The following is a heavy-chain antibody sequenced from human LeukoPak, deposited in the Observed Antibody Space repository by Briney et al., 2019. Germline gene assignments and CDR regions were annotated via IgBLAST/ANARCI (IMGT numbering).Heavy chain of an antibody. CDR3: AREVIAVAGFDY. J-gene: IGHJ4*02. D-gene: IGHD6-19*01. CDR2: INPNSGGT. Sequence: ASVKVSCKASRYTFTRYYMHWVRQAPRHGLEWMGWINPNSGGTHYTQKFQSTVTMTRDTFSSTAYMEPGRLRSDGAAVYYGAREVIAVAGFDYWGQGTLVTVSS. V-gene: IGHV1-2*02. CDR1: RYTFTRYY.